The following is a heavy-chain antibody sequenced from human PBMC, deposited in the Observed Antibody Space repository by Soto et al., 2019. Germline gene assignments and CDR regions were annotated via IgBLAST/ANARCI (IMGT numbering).Heavy chain of an antibody. Sequence: QVQLQESGPGLVKPSETLSLTCTVSGASISSYYWTWIRQPPGKGLEWIGYIYNSGSTNYNPSLKSRVTISVDTSKNQFSLKLSSVTGADTAVYYCARDGGFYYGMDVWGQGTTVTVSS. D-gene: IGHD3-3*01. V-gene: IGHV4-59*01. CDR1: GASISSYY. J-gene: IGHJ6*02. CDR3: ARDGGFYYGMDV. CDR2: IYNSGST.